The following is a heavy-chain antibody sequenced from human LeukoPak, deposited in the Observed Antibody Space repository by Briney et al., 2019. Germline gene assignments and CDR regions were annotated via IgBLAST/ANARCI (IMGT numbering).Heavy chain of an antibody. CDR1: GGSFSGYY. D-gene: IGHD6-19*01. CDR2: INHSGST. CDR3: ARVSIAVAGFDY. V-gene: IGHV4-34*01. J-gene: IGHJ4*02. Sequence: SETLSLTCAVYGGSFSGYYWSWIRRPPGKGLEWIGEINHSGSTNYNPSLKSRVTISVDTSKNQFSLKLSSVTAADTAVYYCARVSIAVAGFDYWGQGTLVTVSS.